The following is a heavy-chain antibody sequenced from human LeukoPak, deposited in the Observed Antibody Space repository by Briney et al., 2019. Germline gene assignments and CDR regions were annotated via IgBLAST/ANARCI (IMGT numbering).Heavy chain of an antibody. Sequence: GGSLRLSCEASEFTFSRFAMSWIRRPPGTGLEWVSTLSGSGGATYYADSVKGRFTTSRDNSKDTLCLQMDNLRADDTAVYYCAKHLGSHSFLFYYMDVWGKGTSVIVSS. CDR2: LSGSGGAT. CDR1: EFTFSRFA. CDR3: AKHLGSHSFLFYYMDV. V-gene: IGHV3-23*01. J-gene: IGHJ6*03. D-gene: IGHD2-21*01.